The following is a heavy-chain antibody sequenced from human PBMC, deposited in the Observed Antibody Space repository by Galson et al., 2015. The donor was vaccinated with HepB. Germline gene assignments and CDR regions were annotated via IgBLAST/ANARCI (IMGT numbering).Heavy chain of an antibody. CDR2: IKQDGSDK. Sequence: SLRLSCAASGFTFSNYWMTWVRQAPGKGLEWVANIKQDGSDKFYVDSVKGRFAISRDNAKNTLYLQMNSLRAEDTAVYYCARENPRAYWYFDLWGRGTLVTVSS. CDR1: GFTFSNYW. J-gene: IGHJ2*01. CDR3: ARENPRAYWYFDL. V-gene: IGHV3-7*01.